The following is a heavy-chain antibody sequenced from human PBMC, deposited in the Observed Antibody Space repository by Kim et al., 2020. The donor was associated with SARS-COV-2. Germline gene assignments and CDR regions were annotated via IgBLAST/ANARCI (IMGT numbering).Heavy chain of an antibody. J-gene: IGHJ4*02. CDR3: AREGDGYNSNFDY. Sequence: YNPALKSRVTISVDTSKNQFALKLSSVTAADTAVYYCAREGDGYNSNFDYWGQGTLVTVSS. D-gene: IGHD5-12*01. V-gene: IGHV4-59*01.